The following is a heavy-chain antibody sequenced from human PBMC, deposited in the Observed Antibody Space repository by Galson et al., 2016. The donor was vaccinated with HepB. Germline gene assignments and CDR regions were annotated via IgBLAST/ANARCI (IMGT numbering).Heavy chain of an antibody. CDR2: INQDGGNK. J-gene: IGHJ4*02. CDR3: AREPWSRLEDNSGWSGGADC. D-gene: IGHD6-19*01. V-gene: IGHV3-7*01. Sequence: SLRLSCAASGLTFINYWMSWVRQAPGKGLEWVADINQDGGNKYYVDSVKGRFTISRDNAKNSLYLQMNSLRAEDTAVYFCAREPWSRLEDNSGWSGGADCWGQGTLVTVSS. CDR1: GLTFINYW.